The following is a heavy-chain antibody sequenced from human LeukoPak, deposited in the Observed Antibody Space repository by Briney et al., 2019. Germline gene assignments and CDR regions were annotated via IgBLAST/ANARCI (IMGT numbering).Heavy chain of an antibody. J-gene: IGHJ3*02. CDR3: ARLMATRTSVAFDI. Sequence: SETLSLTCTVSGGSISSYYWSWIRQPPGKGLEWIGYIYYSGSTDYNPSLKSRVTISVDTSKNQFSLKLSSVTAADTAVYYCARLMATRTSVAFDIWGQGTMVTVSS. CDR2: IYYSGST. V-gene: IGHV4-59*08. CDR1: GGSISSYY. D-gene: IGHD5-24*01.